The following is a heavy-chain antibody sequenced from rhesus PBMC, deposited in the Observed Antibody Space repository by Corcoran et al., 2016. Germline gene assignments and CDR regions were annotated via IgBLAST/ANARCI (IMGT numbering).Heavy chain of an antibody. CDR3: ARGTRGYSGYSFGVHNRFDV. CDR2: TYGSGSSN. CDR1: GDSITISS. D-gene: IGHD5-30*01. V-gene: IGHV4-169*01. J-gene: IGHJ5-1*01. Sequence: QLQLQESGPGLVTPSETLSLTCAVSGDSITISSWSWISLAPCTAVAWIGYTYGSGSSNNYNPSLKSRVTLSVDTSKNQLSLKLSSVTAADTAVDYCARGTRGYSGYSFGVHNRFDVWGAGVLVTVSS.